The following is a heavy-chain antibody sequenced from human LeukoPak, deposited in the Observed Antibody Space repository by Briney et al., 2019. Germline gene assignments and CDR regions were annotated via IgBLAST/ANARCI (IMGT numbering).Heavy chain of an antibody. CDR3: AKEGYYYSSGYYDY. V-gene: IGHV3-23*01. J-gene: IGHJ4*02. Sequence: GGSLRLSCAVSGFTVRSHFMAWVRQAPGKGLEWVSAISGSGGSTYYADSVKGRFTISRDNSKNTLYLQMNSLRAEDTAVYYCAKEGYYYSSGYYDYWGQGTLVTVSS. CDR1: GFTVRSHF. CDR2: ISGSGGST. D-gene: IGHD3-22*01.